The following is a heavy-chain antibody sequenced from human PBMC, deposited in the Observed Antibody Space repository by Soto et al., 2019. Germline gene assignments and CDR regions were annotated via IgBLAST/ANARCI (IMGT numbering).Heavy chain of an antibody. V-gene: IGHV3-11*04. CDR3: ARLGGKYYAMDV. D-gene: IGHD1-1*01. J-gene: IGHJ6*02. CDR2: ISGSGTGI. Sequence: YCWSWIRKHPGKGLECVSAISGSGTGIYYADSVKGRITISRDNANNQLYLQMNSLRAEDTAVYYCARLGGKYYAMDVWGQGTTVTVSS. CDR1: YC.